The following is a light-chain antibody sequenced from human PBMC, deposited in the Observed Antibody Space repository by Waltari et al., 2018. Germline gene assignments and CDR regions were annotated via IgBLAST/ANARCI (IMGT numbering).Light chain of an antibody. V-gene: IGLV1-44*01. J-gene: IGLJ1*01. CDR3: ASWDGSLAAYV. Sequence: QSVLTQPPSASGTPGQRVTISCSGGASNIGSNDVNWYQHLPGEAPKLVILNNSQRPSGISDRFSGSTSGASASLAISGLQSDDEADYYCASWDGSLAAYVFGGGTKVT. CDR2: NNS. CDR1: ASNIGSND.